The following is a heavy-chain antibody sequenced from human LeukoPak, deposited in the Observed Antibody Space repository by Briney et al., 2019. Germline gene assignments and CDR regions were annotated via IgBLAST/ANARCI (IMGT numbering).Heavy chain of an antibody. CDR1: GLTFSTTW. J-gene: IGHJ4*02. CDR2: MNGEGTTI. CDR3: ATARNFRLEY. V-gene: IGHV3-74*01. D-gene: IGHD1-7*01. Sequence: GGSLRLSCATSGLTFSTTWMHWVRQAPGKGLMWVSRMNGEGTTIDYADSVKGRFTVSRDYAKNTLFLQMNNLRTEDTALYFCATARNFRLEYWGQGSLVIVSA.